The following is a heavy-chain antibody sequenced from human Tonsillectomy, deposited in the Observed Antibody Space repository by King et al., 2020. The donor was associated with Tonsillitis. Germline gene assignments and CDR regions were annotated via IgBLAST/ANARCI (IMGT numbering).Heavy chain of an antibody. CDR3: ARDLDGMDV. CDR2: IIPICGRA. CDR1: GGTFTTYA. Sequence: QLVQSGAEVKKPGSSVKVSCKVSGGTFTTYAINWVRQAPGQGLEWLGDIIPICGRANYAQKFQGRVTITADESTSTAYMELNRLRYEDTAVYYCARDLDGMDVGGQGTTVTVSS. V-gene: IGHV1-69*01. J-gene: IGHJ6*02.